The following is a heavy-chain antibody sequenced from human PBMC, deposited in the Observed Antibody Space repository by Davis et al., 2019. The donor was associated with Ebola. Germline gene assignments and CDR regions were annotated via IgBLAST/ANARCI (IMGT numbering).Heavy chain of an antibody. D-gene: IGHD6-19*01. CDR3: ATTQWLREFDN. CDR2: IYDQST. CDR1: GFTFSSYA. V-gene: IGHV3-23*03. J-gene: IGHJ4*02. Sequence: GESLKISCEASGFTFSSYAMSWVRQAPGKGLEWVSVIYDQSTAYADAVRGRFIISRDKSNNTLYLEMSSLRVDDTAVYYCATTQWLREFDNWGQGTLVTVSS.